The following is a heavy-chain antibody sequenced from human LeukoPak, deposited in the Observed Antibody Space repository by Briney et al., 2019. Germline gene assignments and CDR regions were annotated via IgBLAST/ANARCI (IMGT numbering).Heavy chain of an antibody. CDR3: ARGITGTEEIDY. J-gene: IGHJ4*02. CDR1: GGSFSGYS. V-gene: IGHV4-34*01. Sequence: SETLSLTCAVYGGSFSGYSWSWIRQPPGKGLEWIGEINHSGSTNYNPSLKSRVTISVDTSKNQFSLKLRSVTAADTAVYYCARGITGTEEIDYWGQGTLVTVSS. D-gene: IGHD1-7*01. CDR2: INHSGST.